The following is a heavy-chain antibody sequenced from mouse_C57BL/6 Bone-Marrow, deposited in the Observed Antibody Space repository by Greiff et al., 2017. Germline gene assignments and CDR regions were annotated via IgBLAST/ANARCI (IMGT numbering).Heavy chain of an antibody. CDR1: GYTFTSYG. CDR2: IYPRSGNT. J-gene: IGHJ4*01. V-gene: IGHV1-81*01. Sequence: QVQLQQSGAELARPGASVKLSCKASGYTFTSYGISWVKQRTGQGLEWSGEIYPRSGNTYYNEKFKGKATLTADKSSSTAYMEFRSLTSEDSAVYFCARQLSLERDAMDYWGQGTSVTVSS. CDR3: ARQLSLERDAMDY. D-gene: IGHD3-2*02.